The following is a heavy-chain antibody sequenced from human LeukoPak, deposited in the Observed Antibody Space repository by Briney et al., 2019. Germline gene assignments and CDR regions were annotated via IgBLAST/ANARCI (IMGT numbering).Heavy chain of an antibody. CDR3: ASLGGYCGGDCYSRPFDY. J-gene: IGHJ4*02. CDR1: GGSISSSSYY. V-gene: IGHV4-39*01. D-gene: IGHD2-21*01. CDR2: IYYSGTT. Sequence: PSETLSLTCTVSGGSISSSSYYWGWIRQPPGRGLEWIGRIYYSGTTHYDPSLKSRVTISVDTSKNQFSLKLSSVTAADIAVYYCASLGGYCGGDCYSRPFDYWGQGTLVTVSS.